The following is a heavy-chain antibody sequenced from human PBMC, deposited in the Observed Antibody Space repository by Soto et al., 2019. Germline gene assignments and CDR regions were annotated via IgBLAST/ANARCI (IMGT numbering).Heavy chain of an antibody. V-gene: IGHV3-23*05. D-gene: IGHD1-1*01. CDR2: IFSGGRRA. J-gene: IGHJ6*02. Sequence: EVQLLESGGGLVQPGGSLRLACAASGFTFSSYAMPWVRQAPGKGPEWVLSIFSGGRRAYYADAVKGGFTISRDNSQNTLYLQMNNQTAEDTAIYYCAKKKTVADYYYYGLHVWGRGTTVTVSS. CDR1: GFTFSSYA. CDR3: AKKKTVADYYYYGLHV.